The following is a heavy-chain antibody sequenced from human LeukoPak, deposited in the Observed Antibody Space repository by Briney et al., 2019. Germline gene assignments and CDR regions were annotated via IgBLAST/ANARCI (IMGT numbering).Heavy chain of an antibody. CDR1: GFTFSGSA. V-gene: IGHV3-73*01. CDR2: IRSKANSYAT. J-gene: IGHJ4*02. CDR3: TTSSDSSGYYDDY. Sequence: GGSLRLSCAASGFTFSGSAMHWVRQASGKGLEWVDRIRSKANSYATAYDASVKGRFTISRDDSKNTAYLQMNSLKTEDTAVYYCTTSSDSSGYYDDYWGQGTLVTVSS. D-gene: IGHD3-22*01.